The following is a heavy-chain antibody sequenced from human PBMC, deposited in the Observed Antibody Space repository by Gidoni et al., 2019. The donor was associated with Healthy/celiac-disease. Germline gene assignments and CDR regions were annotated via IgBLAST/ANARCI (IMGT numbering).Heavy chain of an antibody. CDR1: GVTFRDYY. CDR2: ITTGSTI. CDR3: ARGRLHLDY. V-gene: IGHV3-11*01. D-gene: IGHD5-12*01. J-gene: IGHJ4*02. Sequence: QVQLVESGGGLVKPGGSMRLCGAATGVTFRDYYMSGIRQAPGKGLEWVSYITTGSTIPFAASVKGRFTISSANAKTSLYLQMNSLRAEDTAVYSCARGRLHLDYWGQGTLVTVSS.